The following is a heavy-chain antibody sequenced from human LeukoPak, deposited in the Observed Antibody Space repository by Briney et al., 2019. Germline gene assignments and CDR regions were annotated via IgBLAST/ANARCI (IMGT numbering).Heavy chain of an antibody. J-gene: IGHJ6*02. Sequence: GGSLRISCAASGFIFSNAWMSWVRQAPGKGLEWVGRIKSKADNETIDHAAPVKGRFSISRDDSKNTLYLQMNSLKAEDTAVYYCSTDGTARPRTTFAMDVWGQGTTVTVS. CDR3: STDGTARPRTTFAMDV. CDR1: GFIFSNAW. V-gene: IGHV3-15*01. CDR2: IKSKADNETI. D-gene: IGHD2/OR15-2a*01.